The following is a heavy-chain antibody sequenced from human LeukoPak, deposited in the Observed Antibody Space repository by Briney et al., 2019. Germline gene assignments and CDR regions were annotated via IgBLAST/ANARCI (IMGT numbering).Heavy chain of an antibody. D-gene: IGHD2-8*01. Sequence: GGSLRLSCAASGFSFNTYEMIWVRQAPGKGLEWVSYSSRSGTTVYYADSVKGRSTISRDNAKNSLYLQMNNLRAEDTAVYYCAKRAVYAFDYWGQGTLVTVSS. CDR2: SSRSGTTV. CDR1: GFSFNTYE. CDR3: AKRAVYAFDY. J-gene: IGHJ4*02. V-gene: IGHV3-48*03.